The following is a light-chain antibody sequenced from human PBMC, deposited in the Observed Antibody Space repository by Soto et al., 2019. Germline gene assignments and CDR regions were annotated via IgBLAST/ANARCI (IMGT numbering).Light chain of an antibody. CDR1: QSVSSSY. CDR3: QQYGSSPRT. CDR2: GAS. V-gene: IGKV3-20*01. Sequence: IVLTQSPGTLSFSQGERATLSCRASQSVSSSYLAWYQQKPGQAPRLLIYGASSRATGIPDRFSGSGSGTDFTLTISRLEPEDFAVYYCQQYGSSPRTFGQGTKVDIK. J-gene: IGKJ1*01.